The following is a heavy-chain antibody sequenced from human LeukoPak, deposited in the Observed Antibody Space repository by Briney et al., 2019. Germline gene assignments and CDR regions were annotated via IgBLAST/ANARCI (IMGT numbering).Heavy chain of an antibody. Sequence: ASVKVSCKASGYTFTGYYMHWVRQAPGQGLEWMGWMNPNSGNTGYAQKFQGRVTMTRNTSISTAYMELSSLRSEDTAVYYCARGRKAGAARPRTLYYFDYWGQGTLVTVSS. V-gene: IGHV1-8*02. D-gene: IGHD6-6*01. CDR1: GYTFTGYY. J-gene: IGHJ4*02. CDR3: ARGRKAGAARPRTLYYFDY. CDR2: MNPNSGNT.